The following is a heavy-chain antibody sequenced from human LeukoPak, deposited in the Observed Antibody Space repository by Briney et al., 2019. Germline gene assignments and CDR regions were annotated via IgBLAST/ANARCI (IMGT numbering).Heavy chain of an antibody. CDR3: ARGGRLLGKFDY. J-gene: IGHJ4*02. V-gene: IGHV4-59*01. Sequence: SETLSLTCAVYGGSFSGYYWSWIRQPPGKGLEWIGYIYYSGSTNYNPSLKSRVTISVDTSTNQFSLKLSSVTAADTAVYFCARGGRLLGKFDYWGQGTLVTVSS. CDR2: IYYSGST. D-gene: IGHD3-22*01. CDR1: GGSFSGYY.